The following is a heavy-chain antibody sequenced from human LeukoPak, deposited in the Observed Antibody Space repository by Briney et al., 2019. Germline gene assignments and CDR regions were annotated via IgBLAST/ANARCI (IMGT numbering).Heavy chain of an antibody. V-gene: IGHV3-33*01. D-gene: IGHD6-19*01. CDR3: ARDRSGYSSGWYGGFDP. CDR2: IWYDGSNK. J-gene: IGHJ5*02. CDR1: GITFSSYG. Sequence: GRSLRLSCAASGITFSSYGMHWVRQAPGKGLEWVAVIWYDGSNKYYADSVKGRFTISRDNSKNTLYLQMNSLRAEDTAVYYCARDRSGYSSGWYGGFDPWGQGTLVTVSS.